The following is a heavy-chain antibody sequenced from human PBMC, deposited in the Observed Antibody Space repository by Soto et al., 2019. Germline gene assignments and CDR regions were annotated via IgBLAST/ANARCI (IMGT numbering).Heavy chain of an antibody. J-gene: IGHJ4*02. V-gene: IGHV4-30-2*01. CDR2: SYHSGST. Sequence: QLQLQESGSGLVKPSQTLSLTCAVSGGSISSGGYSWSWIRQPPGKGLEWIGYSYHSGSTDYNPSLKSRVSISVDTSKNQCSLKLSSVTAADTAVYYCARGQVVAAQHWGQGTLVTVSS. CDR1: GGSISSGGYS. CDR3: ARGQVVAAQH. D-gene: IGHD2-15*01.